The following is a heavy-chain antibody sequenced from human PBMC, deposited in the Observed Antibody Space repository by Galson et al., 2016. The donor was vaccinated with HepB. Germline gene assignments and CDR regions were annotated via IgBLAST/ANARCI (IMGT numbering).Heavy chain of an antibody. Sequence: SLRLSCAASGFTFSSHGMHWVRQAPGKGPEWVAFIWYDGSKKDYIDSVEGRFTISRDNSKNTVYLQMNSLRAEDTALYYCARDGQQLAPYGLDVWGEGNPGRRLL. CDR2: IWYDGSKK. CDR1: GFTFSSHG. D-gene: IGHD6-6*01. CDR3: ARDGQQLAPYGLDV. V-gene: IGHV3-33*01. J-gene: IGHJ6*04.